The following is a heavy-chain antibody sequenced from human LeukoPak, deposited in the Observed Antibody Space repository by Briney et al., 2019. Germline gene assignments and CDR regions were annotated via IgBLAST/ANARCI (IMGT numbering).Heavy chain of an antibody. D-gene: IGHD1-26*01. CDR3: ARVIVGATKDYYYYYYMDV. Sequence: PGGSLRLSCAASGFTFDDYGMSWVRQAPGKGLEWVSGINWNGGSTGYADSVKVRFTISRDNAKNSLYLQMNSLRAEDTALYYCARVIVGATKDYYYYYYMDVWGKGTTVTVSS. CDR1: GFTFDDYG. V-gene: IGHV3-20*04. J-gene: IGHJ6*03. CDR2: INWNGGST.